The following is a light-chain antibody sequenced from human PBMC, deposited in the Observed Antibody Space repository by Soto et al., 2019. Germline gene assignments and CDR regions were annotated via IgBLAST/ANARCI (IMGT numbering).Light chain of an antibody. CDR1: SSDVGAYHS. CDR2: DVS. J-gene: IGLJ3*02. V-gene: IGLV2-14*03. CDR3: SSFTDTGTVM. Sequence: QSALTQPASVSGSPGQSFTIPCTGSSSDVGAYHSVSWYQQHPGKAPKLIIFDVSNRPSGVSNRLSGSKSGNTASLTISGLQAEDEADYYCSSFTDTGTVMFGGGTQLTVL.